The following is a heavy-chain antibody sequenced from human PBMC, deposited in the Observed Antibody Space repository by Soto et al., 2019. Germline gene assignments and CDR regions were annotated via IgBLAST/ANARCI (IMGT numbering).Heavy chain of an antibody. CDR2: IWYEGSNK. CDR1: GFTFSSYG. V-gene: IGHV3-33*01. J-gene: IGHJ4*02. D-gene: IGHD4-17*01. CDR3: ARAPYGDSTGYYFDY. Sequence: QVQLVESGGGVVQPGRSLRLSCAASGFTFSSYGMHWVRQAPGKGLEWVAVIWYEGSNKYYADTVKGRFTISRDNSKNTLYLHMTSLRAEDTAVYYCARAPYGDSTGYYFDYWGQGALVTVSS.